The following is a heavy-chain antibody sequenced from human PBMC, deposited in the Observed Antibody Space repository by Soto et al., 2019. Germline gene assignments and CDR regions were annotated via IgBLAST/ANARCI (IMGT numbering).Heavy chain of an antibody. CDR2: ISSSSSTI. CDR1: GFTFSSYS. J-gene: IGHJ1*01. CDR3: ARDPPSPVKTTVVDKGGFQH. Sequence: GGSLRLSCAASGFTFSSYSMNWVRQAPGKGLEWVSYISSSSSTIYYADSVKGRFTISRDNAKNSLYLQMNSLRDEDTAVYYCARDPPSPVKTTVVDKGGFQHWGQGTLVTVSS. V-gene: IGHV3-48*02. D-gene: IGHD4-17*01.